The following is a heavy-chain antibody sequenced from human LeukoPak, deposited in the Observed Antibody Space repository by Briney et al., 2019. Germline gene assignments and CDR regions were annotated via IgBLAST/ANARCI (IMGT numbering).Heavy chain of an antibody. CDR1: GFTFSIYA. CDR3: ARDRSGGYVSYFDY. CDR2: ISYNGSTQ. V-gene: IGHV3-30-3*01. J-gene: IGHJ4*02. D-gene: IGHD3-22*01. Sequence: PGGSLRLSCAASGFTFSIYAMHWVRQAPGKGLEWVSSISYNGSTQYYADSVKGRFTISRDNSKNTLFVQMDSLRGEDTAVYYCARDRSGGYVSYFDYWGQGSLVTVSA.